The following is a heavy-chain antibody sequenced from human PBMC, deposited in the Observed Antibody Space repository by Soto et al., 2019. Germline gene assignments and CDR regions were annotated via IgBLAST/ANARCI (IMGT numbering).Heavy chain of an antibody. CDR3: ARDGGDCSGGSCYGLHYYMDV. Sequence: SETLSLTCTVSGGSISSYYWSWIRQPPWKGLEWIGYIYYSGSTNYNPSLKSRVTISVDTSKNQFSLKLSSVTAADTAVYYCARDGGDCSGGSCYGLHYYMDVWGKGTTVTVSS. V-gene: IGHV4-59*01. J-gene: IGHJ6*03. CDR2: IYYSGST. CDR1: GGSISSYY. D-gene: IGHD2-15*01.